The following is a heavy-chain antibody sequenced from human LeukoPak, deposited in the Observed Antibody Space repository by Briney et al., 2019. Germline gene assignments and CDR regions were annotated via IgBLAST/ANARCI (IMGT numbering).Heavy chain of an antibody. CDR2: INHSGST. CDR1: GGSFSGYY. V-gene: IGHV4-34*01. CDR3: ARAHTYYDFWSGYSGSIRTSWFDP. D-gene: IGHD3-3*01. Sequence: KPSETLSLTCAVYGGSFSGYYWSWIRQPPGKGLEWIGEINHSGSTNYNPSLKSRVTTSVDTSKNQFSLKLSSVTAADTAVYYCARAHTYYDFWSGYSGSIRTSWFDPWGQGTLVTVSS. J-gene: IGHJ5*02.